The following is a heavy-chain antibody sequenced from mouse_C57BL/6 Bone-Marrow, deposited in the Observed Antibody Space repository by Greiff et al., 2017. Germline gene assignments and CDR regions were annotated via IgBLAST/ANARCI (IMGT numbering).Heavy chain of an antibody. J-gene: IGHJ3*01. CDR3: ARFEYCGIGYELYY. D-gene: IGHD1-1*01. V-gene: IGHV1-50*01. CDR2: IDPSDRYT. CDR1: GYTFTSYW. Sequence: QVQLQQPGAELVKPGASVKLSCKASGYTFTSYWMQWVQQRPGQGLEWIGEIDPSDRYTNYNQKFKGKATLTVDTSSTTAYMQLSSLTSEDSAVYDCARFEYCGIGYELYYWGRGTLVTVTA.